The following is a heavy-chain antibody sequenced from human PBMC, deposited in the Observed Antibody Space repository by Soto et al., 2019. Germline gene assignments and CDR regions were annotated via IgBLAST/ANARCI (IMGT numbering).Heavy chain of an antibody. Sequence: LQLQESGPGLVKPSETLSLTCRVSDGSMNSDSSYWGWIRQPPGKGLEWVSGISSSAGTIYYADPVKGRFTISRDNSKNTLYLQMDSLRAEDTAVYYCANWGKSGSDFWGQGTLVTVSS. CDR3: ANWGKSGSDF. J-gene: IGHJ4*02. D-gene: IGHD1-26*01. V-gene: IGHV3-23*01. CDR1: GSMNSDSSY. CDR2: ISSSAGTI.